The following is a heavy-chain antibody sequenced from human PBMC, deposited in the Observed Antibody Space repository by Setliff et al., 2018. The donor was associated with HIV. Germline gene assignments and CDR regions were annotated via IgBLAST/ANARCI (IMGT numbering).Heavy chain of an antibody. V-gene: IGHV4-28*05. CDR1: GYSISSNDW. Sequence: SETLSLTCVVSGYSISSNDWWGWIRQSPGKGLEWIGYIYYSGSIYYNPSLKSRVTTSVDTSKNQFSLKLSSVTAVDTAVYYCAKKGNGDYHFDYWGQGTLVTVSS. CDR2: IYYSGSI. CDR3: AKKGNGDYHFDY. D-gene: IGHD4-17*01. J-gene: IGHJ4*02.